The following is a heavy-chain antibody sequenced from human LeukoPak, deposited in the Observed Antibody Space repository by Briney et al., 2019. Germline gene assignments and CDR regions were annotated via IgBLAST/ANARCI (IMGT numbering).Heavy chain of an antibody. CDR1: GGTFSGYA. CDR3: ARPINPDLHCGMDV. Sequence: SVKVSCKASGGTFSGYAISWVRQAPGQGLEWMGGIIPISGTANYAQKFQGRVTITADESTSTAYMELSSLRSEDTAVYYCARPINPDLHCGMDVWGQGTTVTVSS. J-gene: IGHJ6*02. V-gene: IGHV1-69*13. D-gene: IGHD1-14*01. CDR2: IIPISGTA.